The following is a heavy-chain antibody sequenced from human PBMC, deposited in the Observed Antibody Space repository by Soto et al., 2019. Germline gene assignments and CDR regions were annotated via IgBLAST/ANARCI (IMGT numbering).Heavy chain of an antibody. CDR1: GFTFSSYA. D-gene: IGHD1-7*01. Sequence: QVQLVESGGGVVQPGRSLRLSCAASGFTFSSYAMHWVRQAPGQGLEWVALISYDGSNKYYADSEKGRFTISRDNSKNTLDRQRNSLRPVDTAVFHCASDQGGTTRYDPGMDVWGQGTTGTVSS. CDR3: ASDQGGTTRYDPGMDV. V-gene: IGHV3-30-3*01. J-gene: IGHJ6*02. CDR2: ISYDGSNK.